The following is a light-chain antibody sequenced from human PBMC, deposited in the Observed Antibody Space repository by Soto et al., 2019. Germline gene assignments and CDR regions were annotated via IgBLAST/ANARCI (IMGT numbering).Light chain of an antibody. J-gene: IGKJ1*01. CDR2: DAS. CDR1: QSISSW. CDR3: LQDDIYWT. Sequence: SATRGEMYITAGRASQSISSWLAWYQHKPGKAPKLLIYDASNLFSGVPSRLRGSGAVTAFLLTCCSQQFDDSVTYCRLQDDIYWTFGQGSKVDVK. V-gene: IGKV1-5*01.